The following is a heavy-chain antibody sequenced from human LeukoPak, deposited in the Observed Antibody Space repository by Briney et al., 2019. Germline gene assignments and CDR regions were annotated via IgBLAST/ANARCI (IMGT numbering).Heavy chain of an antibody. V-gene: IGHV3-53*01. Sequence: GGSLRLSCAASGFTVSSNYMSWVRQAPGKGLEWVSVIYSGGSTYYADSVKGRFTISRDNSKNTLYLQMNSLRAKDTAVYYCARSRYYDSSGYGTWGQGTLVTVSS. CDR3: ARSRYYDSSGYGT. D-gene: IGHD3-22*01. CDR1: GFTVSSNY. J-gene: IGHJ5*02. CDR2: IYSGGST.